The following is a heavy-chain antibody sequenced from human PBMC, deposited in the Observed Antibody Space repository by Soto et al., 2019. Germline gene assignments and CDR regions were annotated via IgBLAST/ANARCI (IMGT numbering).Heavy chain of an antibody. CDR2: ISSSSSTI. CDR3: ARDRLSLRYFDWLVDY. D-gene: IGHD3-9*01. J-gene: IGHJ4*02. V-gene: IGHV3-48*02. CDR1: GFTFSSYS. Sequence: GGSLRLSCAASGFTFSSYSMNWVRQAPGKGLEWVSYISSSSSTIYYADSVKGRFTTSRDNAKNSLYLQMNSLRDEDTAVYYCARDRLSLRYFDWLVDYWGQGTLVTVSS.